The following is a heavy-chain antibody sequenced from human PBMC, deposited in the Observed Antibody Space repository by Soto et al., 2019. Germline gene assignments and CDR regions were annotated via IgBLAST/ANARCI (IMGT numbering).Heavy chain of an antibody. CDR2: IYPGDSDA. D-gene: IGHD5-12*01. J-gene: IGHJ3*02. Sequence: GESLKISCKGSGYSFTTYWLAWVRQMPGKGLEYMGIIYPGDSDARYSPSFQGQVTISADKSISTAYLQWTSLKASDTAIYYCARARVSTPRLEDPFDIWGQGTMVTVSS. V-gene: IGHV5-51*01. CDR1: GYSFTTYW. CDR3: ARARVSTPRLEDPFDI.